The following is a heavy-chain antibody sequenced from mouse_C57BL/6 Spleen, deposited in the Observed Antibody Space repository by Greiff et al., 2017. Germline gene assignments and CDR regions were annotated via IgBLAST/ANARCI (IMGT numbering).Heavy chain of an antibody. CDR2: IDPSDSET. D-gene: IGHD3-1*01. Sequence: VQLQQPGAELVRPGSSVKLSCKASGYTFTSYWMHWVKQRPIQGLEWIGNIDPSDSETHYNQKFKDKATLTVDKSSSTAYMQLSSLTSEDSAVYYCARSGSGYDAMDYWGQGTSVTVSS. CDR3: ARSGSGYDAMDY. CDR1: GYTFTSYW. V-gene: IGHV1-52*01. J-gene: IGHJ4*01.